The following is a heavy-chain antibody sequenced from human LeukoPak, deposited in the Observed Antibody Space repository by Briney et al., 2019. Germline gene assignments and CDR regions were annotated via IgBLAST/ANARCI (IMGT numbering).Heavy chain of an antibody. D-gene: IGHD3-22*01. V-gene: IGHV3-21*01. J-gene: IGHJ4*02. CDR2: ISSSRSYI. Sequence: GGSLRLSCAASGFTFSSYSMNWVRQAPGKGLEWGSSISSSRSYIYYADSVKGRFTISRDNAKNSLYLQMNSLRAEDTDVYYCARDRLDQDYYDSSGYLESGGQGTLVTVSS. CDR1: GFTFSSYS. CDR3: ARDRLDQDYYDSSGYLES.